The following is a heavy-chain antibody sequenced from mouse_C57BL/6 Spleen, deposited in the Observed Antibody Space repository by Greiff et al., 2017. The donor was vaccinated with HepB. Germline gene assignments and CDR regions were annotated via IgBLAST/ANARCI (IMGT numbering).Heavy chain of an antibody. J-gene: IGHJ2*01. CDR3: TRSGGTRDFDY. CDR2: IYPGNSDT. V-gene: IGHV1-5*01. Sequence: VHVKQSGTVLARPGASAKMSCKTSGYTFTSYWMHWVKQRPGQGLEWIGAIYPGNSDTSYNQKFKGKAKLTAVTSASTAYMELSSLTNEDSAVYYCTRSGGTRDFDYWGQGTTLTVSS. D-gene: IGHD4-1*01. CDR1: GYTFTSYW.